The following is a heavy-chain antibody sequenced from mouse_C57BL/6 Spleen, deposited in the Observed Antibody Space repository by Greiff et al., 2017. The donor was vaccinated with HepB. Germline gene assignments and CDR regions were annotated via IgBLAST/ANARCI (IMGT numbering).Heavy chain of an antibody. CDR2: IDPSDSET. V-gene: IGHV1-52*01. J-gene: IGHJ4*01. D-gene: IGHD1-1*01. CDR3: ARSTTVVATDAMDY. Sequence: QVQLQQSGAELVRPGSSVKLSCKASGYTFTSYWMHWVKQRPIQGLEWIGNIDPSDSETHYNQKFKDKATLTVDKSSSTAYLQLSSLTSEDSAVYYCARSTTVVATDAMDYWGQGTSVTVSS. CDR1: GYTFTSYW.